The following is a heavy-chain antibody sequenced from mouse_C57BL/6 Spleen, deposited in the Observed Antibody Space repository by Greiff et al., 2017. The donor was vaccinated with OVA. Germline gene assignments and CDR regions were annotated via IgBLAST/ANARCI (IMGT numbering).Heavy chain of an antibody. CDR2: IYPGDGDT. CDR1: GYAFSSYC. CDR3: ARWEGSPYFDY. J-gene: IGHJ2*01. Sequence: QVQLQQSGAELVKPGASVKISCKASGYAFSSYCMNWVKQRPGKGLEWIGQIYPGDGDTNYNGKLKGKVTLTADKSSSTAYMQLSSLTSEDSAVYFCARWEGSPYFDYWGQGTTLTVSS. V-gene: IGHV1-80*01. D-gene: IGHD4-1*01.